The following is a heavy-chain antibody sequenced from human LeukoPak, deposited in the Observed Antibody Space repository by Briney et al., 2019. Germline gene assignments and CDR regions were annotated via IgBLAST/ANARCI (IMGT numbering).Heavy chain of an antibody. J-gene: IGHJ4*02. CDR1: GGSISSSSYY. CDR2: IYYSGSA. CDR3: ARLGKRWLHRHGVDY. Sequence: SETLSLTCTVSGGSISSSSYYWGWIRQPPGKGLEWIGSIYYSGSAYYNPSLKSRVTISVDTSKNQFSLKLSSVTAADTAVYYCARLGKRWLHRHGVDYWGQGTLVTVSS. V-gene: IGHV4-39*01. D-gene: IGHD5-24*01.